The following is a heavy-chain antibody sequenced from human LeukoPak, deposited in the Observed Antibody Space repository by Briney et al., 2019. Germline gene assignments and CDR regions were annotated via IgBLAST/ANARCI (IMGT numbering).Heavy chain of an antibody. CDR1: GGSISSYY. V-gene: IGHV4-4*07. CDR2: IYASGST. Sequence: SETLSLTCTVSGGSISSYYWSWIRQPAGKGLEWIGRIYASGSTNYNPSLKSRVTMSVDTSKNQFSLKLSSVTAADTAVYYCASERVYCSSTSCYTPLPWFDPWGQGTLVTVSS. J-gene: IGHJ5*02. CDR3: ASERVYCSSTSCYTPLPWFDP. D-gene: IGHD2-2*02.